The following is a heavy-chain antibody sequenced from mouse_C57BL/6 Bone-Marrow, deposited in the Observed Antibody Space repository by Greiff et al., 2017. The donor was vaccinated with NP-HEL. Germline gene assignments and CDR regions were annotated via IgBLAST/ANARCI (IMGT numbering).Heavy chain of an antibody. V-gene: IGHV14-4*01. Sequence: VQLKQSGAELVRPGASVKLSCTASGFNIKDDYMHWVKQRPEQGLEWIGCIDPENGDTEYASKFQGKATITADTSSNTAYLQLSSLTSEDTAVYYCTTGYRDWYFDVWGTGTTVTVSS. D-gene: IGHD2-2*01. CDR3: TTGYRDWYFDV. CDR2: IDPENGDT. CDR1: GFNIKDDY. J-gene: IGHJ1*03.